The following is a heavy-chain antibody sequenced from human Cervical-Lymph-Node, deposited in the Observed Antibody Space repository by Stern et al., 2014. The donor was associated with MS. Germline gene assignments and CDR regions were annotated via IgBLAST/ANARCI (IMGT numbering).Heavy chain of an antibody. V-gene: IGHV1-69*01. CDR2: IIPIFGAA. CDR1: GGTFSSYA. Sequence: QVQLVESGAEVKKPGSSVKVSCKASGGTFSSYAINWVRQAPGQGLEWMGGIIPIFGAAQYAQKFQGRVTITADESTSTAYMELSSLRSEDTAVYYCARDVPPQDYYYYGMDVWGQGTTVTVSS. J-gene: IGHJ6*02. CDR3: ARDVPPQDYYYYGMDV.